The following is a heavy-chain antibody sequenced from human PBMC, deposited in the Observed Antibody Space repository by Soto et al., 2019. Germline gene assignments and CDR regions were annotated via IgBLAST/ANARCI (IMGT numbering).Heavy chain of an antibody. D-gene: IGHD3-16*01. Sequence: QVQLVQSGAEMRKPGSSLRVSCKASGGTFSDFAFSWVRQAPGQGLEWMGGIVPRFGSPNYAQKFGGRVTISADTSTSTVYMDVSSLRFDDTAVYFCARDRIQLRLGKYSFNGMDGWGQGTTITVSS. V-gene: IGHV1-69*06. J-gene: IGHJ6*02. CDR3: ARDRIQLRLGKYSFNGMDG. CDR1: GGTFSDFA. CDR2: IVPRFGSP.